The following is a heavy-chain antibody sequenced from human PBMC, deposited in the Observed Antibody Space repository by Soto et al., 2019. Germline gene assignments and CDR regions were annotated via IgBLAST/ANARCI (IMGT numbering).Heavy chain of an antibody. CDR3: ARGLTKYYYDSSGNWFDP. V-gene: IGHV1-69*02. J-gene: IGHJ5*02. D-gene: IGHD3-22*01. CDR2: IIPILGIA. CDR1: GGTFSSYT. Sequence: QVQLVQSGAEVKKPGSSVKVSCKASGGTFSSYTISWVRQAPGQGLEWMGRIIPILGIANYAQKFQGRVTITADKSTSTASMELSSLRSEDTAVYYCARGLTKYYYDSSGNWFDPWGQGTLVTVSS.